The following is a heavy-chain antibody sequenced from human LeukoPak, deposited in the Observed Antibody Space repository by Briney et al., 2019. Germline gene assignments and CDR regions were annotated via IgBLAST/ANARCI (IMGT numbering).Heavy chain of an antibody. Sequence: SETLSLTCAVYGGSFSTYYWNWIRQPPGKGLEWLGNNSGSTYYNPSLQSRVTLSVDTSKNQFSLKLTSVTATDTAVYYCARTYPDCDYWGQGTLVTVSS. CDR2: NSGST. V-gene: IGHV4-34*01. D-gene: IGHD2-21*02. CDR3: ARTYPDCDY. J-gene: IGHJ4*02. CDR1: GGSFSTYY.